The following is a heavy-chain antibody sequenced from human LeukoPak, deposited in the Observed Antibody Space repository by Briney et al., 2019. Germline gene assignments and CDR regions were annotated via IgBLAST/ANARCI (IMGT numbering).Heavy chain of an antibody. CDR2: IRYDGSNK. J-gene: IGHJ4*02. V-gene: IGHV3-30*02. CDR3: ARGSSSSMYFDY. D-gene: IGHD6-6*01. CDR1: GFTFSSYG. Sequence: GGSLRLSCAASGFTFSSYGMHWVRQAPGKGLEWVAFIRYDGSNKYYADSVKGRFTISRDNSKNTLYLQMNSLRAEDTAVYYCARGSSSSMYFDYWGQGTLVTVSS.